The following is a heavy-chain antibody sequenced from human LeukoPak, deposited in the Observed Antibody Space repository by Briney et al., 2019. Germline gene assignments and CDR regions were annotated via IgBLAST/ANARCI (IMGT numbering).Heavy chain of an antibody. CDR2: IYDSGGT. D-gene: IGHD6-19*01. J-gene: IGHJ4*02. CDR1: GYSISSGYY. V-gene: IGHV4-38-2*01. Sequence: SETLSLTCADSGYSISSGYYWGWIPQPPGKGLEGIGRIYDSGGTHYNPSLKSRDTISVDSSKNQFSLKLTSVTAADTAVYYCARVAAVAVKYYFDYWGQGTLVIVSS. CDR3: ARVAAVAVKYYFDY.